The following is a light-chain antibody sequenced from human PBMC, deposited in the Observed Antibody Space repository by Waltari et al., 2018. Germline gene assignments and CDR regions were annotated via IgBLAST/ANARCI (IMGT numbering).Light chain of an antibody. J-gene: IGLJ2*01. CDR1: SRAVFAYTF. CDR2: DVE. V-gene: IGLV2-11*01. CDR3: CSYAGRYTSV. Sequence: QSALTQPRSVSGSPGPSVTFSCPGTSRAVFAYTFVSWYQVHPGKVPKLILYDVEKRPSGVPDRFSGSKAGTTASLTISGLQTEDEADYYCCSYAGRYTSVFGGGTKVTVL.